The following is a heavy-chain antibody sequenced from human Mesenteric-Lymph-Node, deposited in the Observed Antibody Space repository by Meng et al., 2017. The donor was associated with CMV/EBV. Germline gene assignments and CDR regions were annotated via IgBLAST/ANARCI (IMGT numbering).Heavy chain of an antibody. D-gene: IGHD2-15*01. V-gene: IGHV3-48*03. J-gene: IGHJ4*02. CDR1: GFIISNYE. CDR2: ISSSGTAV. CDR3: TRNSQRYCSGGRCFDY. Sequence: GGSLRLSCAASGFIISNYEMNWVRQTPVKGLEWVSYISSSGTAVYYADSVKGRFTISRDNSNTLYLQMNSLRAEDTAVYYCTRNSQRYCSGGRCFDYWGQGTLVTVSS.